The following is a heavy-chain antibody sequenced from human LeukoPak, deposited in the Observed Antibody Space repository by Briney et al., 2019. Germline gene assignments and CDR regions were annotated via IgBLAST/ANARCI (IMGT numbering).Heavy chain of an antibody. Sequence: PSETLSLTCTVSGGSINSGDYYWSWIRQPPGKGLEWVSDISGSGTNTHYADSVKGRFTISRDNFKNTLYVQMNSLRAEDTAVYYCAKGLASDGWLGHDHWGQGTLVTVSS. J-gene: IGHJ4*02. CDR1: GGSINSGDYY. V-gene: IGHV3-23*01. CDR2: ISGSGTNT. D-gene: IGHD5-12*01. CDR3: AKGLASDGWLGHDH.